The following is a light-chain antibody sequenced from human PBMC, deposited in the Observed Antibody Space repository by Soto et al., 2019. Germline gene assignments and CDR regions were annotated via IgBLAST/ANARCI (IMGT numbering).Light chain of an antibody. V-gene: IGLV2-14*03. Sequence: QSVLTQPASVSGSPGQSITISCTGTSSDIGDHNFVSWYQQHPGKAPKLIIYDVSDRPSGVSNRFSGSKSGNTASLTISGLQTEYEADYHFSSFTSISTLSVFGTGTNLTVL. CDR1: SSDIGDHNF. CDR3: SSFTSISTLSV. J-gene: IGLJ1*01. CDR2: DVS.